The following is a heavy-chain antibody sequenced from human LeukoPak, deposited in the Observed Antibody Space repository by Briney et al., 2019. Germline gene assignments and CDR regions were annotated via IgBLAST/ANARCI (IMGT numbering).Heavy chain of an antibody. CDR2: ISSSSSYI. CDR1: GFTFSSYS. J-gene: IGHJ4*02. Sequence: KPGGSLRLSCAASGFTFSSYSMNWVRQAPGKGLEWVSSISSSSSYIYYADSVKGRFTISRDNSKNTLYLQMNSLRAEDTAVYYCAKLLNDYGDYYFDYWGQGTLVTVSS. V-gene: IGHV3-21*04. D-gene: IGHD4-17*01. CDR3: AKLLNDYGDYYFDY.